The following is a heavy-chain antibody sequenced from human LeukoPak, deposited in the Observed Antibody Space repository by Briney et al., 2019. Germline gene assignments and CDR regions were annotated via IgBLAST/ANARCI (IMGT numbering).Heavy chain of an antibody. V-gene: IGHV1-2*02. CDR2: INPSSGGT. Sequence: ASVKASCKTSGYSFTDYYMHWVRQAPGQGLEWMGWINPSSGGTSSAQKFQGRVTMTRDTSITTVYMEVSWLTSDDTAIYYCARADRLDGGPYLIGPWGQGTLVTVSS. CDR3: ARADRLDGGPYLIGP. D-gene: IGHD2-21*01. J-gene: IGHJ5*02. CDR1: GYSFTDYY.